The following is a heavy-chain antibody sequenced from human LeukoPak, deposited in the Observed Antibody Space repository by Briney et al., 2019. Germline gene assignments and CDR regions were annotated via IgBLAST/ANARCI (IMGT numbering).Heavy chain of an antibody. CDR2: IKQDGSEK. CDR3: AKGGGYEAQYYYYYLDV. CDR1: GFTFSSYW. Sequence: GGSLRLSCAASGFTFSSYWMSWVRQAPGKGLEWVANIKQDGSEKYYADSVKGRFTISRDNSKNTLYLQMKSLRAEDTTVYYCAKGGGYEAQYYYYYLDVWGKGTTVTISS. V-gene: IGHV3-7*01. J-gene: IGHJ6*03. D-gene: IGHD5-12*01.